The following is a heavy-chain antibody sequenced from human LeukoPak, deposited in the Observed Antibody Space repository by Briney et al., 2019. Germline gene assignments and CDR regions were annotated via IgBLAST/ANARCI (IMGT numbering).Heavy chain of an antibody. CDR3: ARDAEGYSGYHYGMDV. CDR1: GGSISSGGYY. V-gene: IGHV4-31*03. J-gene: IGHJ6*02. CDR2: IYYSGST. D-gene: IGHD5-12*01. Sequence: PSQTLSLTCTVSGGSISSGGYYWSWIRQHPGKGLEWIGYIYYSGSTNYNPSLKSRVTISVDTSKNQFSLKLSSVTAADTAVYYCARDAEGYSGYHYGMDVWGQGTTVTVSS.